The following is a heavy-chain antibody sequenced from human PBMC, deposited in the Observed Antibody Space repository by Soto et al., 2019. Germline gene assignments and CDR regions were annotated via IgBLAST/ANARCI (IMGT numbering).Heavy chain of an antibody. V-gene: IGHV3-74*01. CDR1: GITFSSNW. Sequence: GGTLSLYCSASGITFSSNWMHWVRQAPGKELVWVSRINSDRSSTSYADTVKGRFTISRDNSKNTLYLEMNSLRAEDTAVYYCVKQKQSWVNYFDSWGQGTLVTVSS. D-gene: IGHD4-4*01. CDR2: INSDRSST. CDR3: VKQKQSWVNYFDS. J-gene: IGHJ4*02.